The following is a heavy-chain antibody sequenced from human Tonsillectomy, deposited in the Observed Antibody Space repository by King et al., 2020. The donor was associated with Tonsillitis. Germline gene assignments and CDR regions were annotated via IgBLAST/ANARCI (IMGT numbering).Heavy chain of an antibody. CDR3: ARAPYTTSSFYFDF. D-gene: IGHD6-6*01. Sequence: VQLVESGGGLIQPGGSLRLSCVASGFSVSRKYMSWVRQAPGKGLEWVSVMYSGDSTFYANSVKGRFTISRDNSKNTLFLQMNSLRAEDTATYYCARAPYTTSSFYFDFWGQGTLVTVSS. J-gene: IGHJ4*02. CDR2: MYSGDST. V-gene: IGHV3-53*01. CDR1: GFSVSRKY.